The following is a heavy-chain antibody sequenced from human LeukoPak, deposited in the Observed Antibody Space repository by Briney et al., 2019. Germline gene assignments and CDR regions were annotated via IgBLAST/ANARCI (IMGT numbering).Heavy chain of an antibody. CDR1: GFTFSTFW. CDR3: VRDWGYDSSGYWQKYFDS. CDR2: INHDGGST. Sequence: PGGSLRLSCATSGFTFSTFWMHWVRQVPGKGLVWVSRINHDGGSTNYADSVKGRFTISRDNAKNTLHLQMNSLRAEDTAVYYCVRDWGYDSSGYWQKYFDSWGQGTLVTVSS. D-gene: IGHD3-22*01. V-gene: IGHV3-74*01. J-gene: IGHJ4*02.